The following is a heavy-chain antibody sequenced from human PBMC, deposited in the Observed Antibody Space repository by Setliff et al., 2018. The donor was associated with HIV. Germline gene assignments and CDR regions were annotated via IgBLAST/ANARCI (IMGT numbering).Heavy chain of an antibody. V-gene: IGHV4-34*01. CDR3: ARGRGRGSGTYYTPPGY. CDR1: GGSFSGYY. J-gene: IGHJ4*02. Sequence: SETLSLTCAFNGGSFSGYYWRWSRQAPGEGLEWIGEINHSGNTNYNPSLKSRVTMSGYTSKNQFSLNLTSVTASDTAVYFCARGRGRGSGTYYTPPGYWGPRTLVTVSS. D-gene: IGHD3-10*01. CDR2: INHSGNT.